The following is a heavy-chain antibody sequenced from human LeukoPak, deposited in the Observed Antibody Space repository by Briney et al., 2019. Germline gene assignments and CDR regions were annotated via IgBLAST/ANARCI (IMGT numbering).Heavy chain of an antibody. CDR2: INHSGST. Sequence: SETLSLTCAVYGESFSGYYWSWIRQPPGKGLEWIGDINHSGSTNYNPSLKSRVTISVDTSKNQFSLKLSSVTAADTAVYYCARVFDSSGYYYGFDPWGQGTLVTVSS. V-gene: IGHV4-34*01. D-gene: IGHD3-22*01. CDR3: ARVFDSSGYYYGFDP. CDR1: GESFSGYY. J-gene: IGHJ5*02.